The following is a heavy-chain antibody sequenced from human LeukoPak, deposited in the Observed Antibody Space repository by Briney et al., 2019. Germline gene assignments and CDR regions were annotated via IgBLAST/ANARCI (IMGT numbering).Heavy chain of an antibody. V-gene: IGHV4-61*01. D-gene: IGHD1-1*01. J-gene: IGHJ4*02. CDR3: ARAVRSQYYLGY. Sequence: SGTLSLTCTVSGDSFTSVTDYWAWIRQPPGKGLEWIGYIYYSGFTNYNPSLKSRVTISIDTSNNQFSLKLSSVTAADTAVYYCARAVRSQYYLGYWGQGTLVTVSS. CDR1: GDSFTSVTDY. CDR2: IYYSGFT.